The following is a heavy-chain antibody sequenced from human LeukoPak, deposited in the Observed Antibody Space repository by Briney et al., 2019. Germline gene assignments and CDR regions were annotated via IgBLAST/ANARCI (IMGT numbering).Heavy chain of an antibody. CDR2: IYTGGNT. Sequence: TGGSLRLSCAASGFTVDSNYLSWVRQAPGKGLEWVSTIYTGGNTYYAASVKGRFTISRDFSKNTVFLHMNSLRAEDTAMYYCARVGLPRSYYYYGMDVWGQGTTVTVSS. CDR1: GFTVDSNY. J-gene: IGHJ6*02. V-gene: IGHV3-53*01. CDR3: ARVGLPRSYYYYGMDV. D-gene: IGHD2-15*01.